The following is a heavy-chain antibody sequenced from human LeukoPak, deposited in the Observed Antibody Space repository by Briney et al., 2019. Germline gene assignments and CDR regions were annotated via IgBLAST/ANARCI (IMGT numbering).Heavy chain of an antibody. CDR1: AFTFSSYA. D-gene: IGHD5-18*01. Sequence: GGSLRLSCAVSAFTFSSYAMSWVRQGPGKGLEWVSTISGSGTYTYYAASVKGRFNISRDNSKNTLHLQMHSLRAEDTAVYYCADTGGMDVWGQGTTVTVSS. CDR2: ISGSGTYT. CDR3: ADTGGMDV. J-gene: IGHJ6*02. V-gene: IGHV3-23*01.